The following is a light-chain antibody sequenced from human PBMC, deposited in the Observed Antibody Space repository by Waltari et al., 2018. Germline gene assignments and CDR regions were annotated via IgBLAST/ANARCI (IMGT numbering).Light chain of an antibody. V-gene: IGLV2-14*03. Sequence: QSALTQPASVSGSPGQSITISCTGTSSDVGGYNYVSWYQQHPGKAPKLMIYDVRNRPSGFSNRFAGSKSANTAARTISGLQAEDEADYDCSSYISSSTRELFGGGTSLTVL. CDR1: SSDVGGYNY. CDR3: SSYISSSTREL. J-gene: IGLJ2*01. CDR2: DVR.